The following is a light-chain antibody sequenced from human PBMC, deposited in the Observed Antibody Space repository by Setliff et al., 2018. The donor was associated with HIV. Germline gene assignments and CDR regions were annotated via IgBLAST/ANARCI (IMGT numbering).Light chain of an antibody. CDR3: SSYTDYNTYV. V-gene: IGLV2-14*01. CDR2: EVN. J-gene: IGLJ1*01. Sequence: QSALTQPASVSGSPGQSITISCTGTSSDIGGYNYVSWYQQHPGKVPKLMIYEVNNRPSGVSNRFPGSKSGSTASLTISGLQAEDEADYYCSSYTDYNTYVFGTGTKVTVL. CDR1: SSDIGGYNY.